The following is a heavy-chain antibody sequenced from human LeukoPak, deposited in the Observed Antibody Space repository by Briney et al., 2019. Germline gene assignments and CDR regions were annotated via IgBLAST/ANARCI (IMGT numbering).Heavy chain of an antibody. V-gene: IGHV3-30*18. CDR3: AKDPLQTN. Sequence: GRSLRPSCAASGFTFSSYGMHWVRQAPGKGLEWEAVISYDGSNKYYADSVKGRLTISRDNSKNTLYLQMNSLRAEDTAVCYCAKDPLQTNWGQGTLVTVSS. CDR2: ISYDGSNK. J-gene: IGHJ4*02. D-gene: IGHD5-24*01. CDR1: GFTFSSYG.